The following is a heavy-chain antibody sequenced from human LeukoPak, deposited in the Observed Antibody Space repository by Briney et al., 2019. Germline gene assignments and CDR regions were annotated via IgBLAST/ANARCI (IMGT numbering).Heavy chain of an antibody. CDR3: ARRLTQYDCFDP. Sequence: SQTLSLTCAISGDSGSSNSVTWNWIRQSPSRGLEWLGRTYYRSTWYNDYAVSVRGRITVNPDTSKHQFSLHLNSVTPEDTAVYYCARRLTQYDCFDPWGQGILVTVSS. CDR1: GDSGSSNSVT. V-gene: IGHV6-1*01. J-gene: IGHJ5*02. CDR2: TYYRSTWYN. D-gene: IGHD2-2*01.